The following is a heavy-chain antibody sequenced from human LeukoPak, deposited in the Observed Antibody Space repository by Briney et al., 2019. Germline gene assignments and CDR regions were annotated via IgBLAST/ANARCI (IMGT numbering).Heavy chain of an antibody. Sequence: SETLSLTCTVSGGSISSNKWWGWVRQPPGKGLEWIGEISQSGSTNYNPSLKSRVTISVDTSKNQFSLKLSSVTAADTAVYYCARVPILAVAGTGGRAYYFDYWGQGTLVTVSS. V-gene: IGHV4-4*02. CDR1: GGSISSNKW. CDR2: ISQSGST. CDR3: ARVPILAVAGTGGRAYYFDY. D-gene: IGHD6-19*01. J-gene: IGHJ4*02.